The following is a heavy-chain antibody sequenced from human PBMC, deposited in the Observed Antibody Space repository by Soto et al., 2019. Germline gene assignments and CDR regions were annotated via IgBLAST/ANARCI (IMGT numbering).Heavy chain of an antibody. D-gene: IGHD5-18*01. CDR2: INHSGST. CDR1: GGSFSGYY. J-gene: IGHJ4*02. CDR3: ARIPTAMVTPRTRVFYRDY. V-gene: IGHV4-34*01. Sequence: SETLSLTCAVYGGSFSGYYWSWIRQPPGKGLEWIGEINHSGSTNYNPSLKSRVTISVDTSKNQFSLKLSSVTAADTAVYYCARIPTAMVTPRTRVFYRDYWGQGTLVTVSS.